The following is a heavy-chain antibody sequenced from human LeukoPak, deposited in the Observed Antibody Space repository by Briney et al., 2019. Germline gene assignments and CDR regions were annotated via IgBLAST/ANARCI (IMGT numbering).Heavy chain of an antibody. CDR3: ARDRGVVTPTPFDY. V-gene: IGHV4-59*11. J-gene: IGHJ4*02. CDR2: IYYTGST. CDR1: GGSISSHY. D-gene: IGHD2-21*02. Sequence: SETLSLTCTVSGGSISSHYCSWIRQPPGKGLEWSGYIYYTGSTYYNPSLKSRVTISVDTSKNQFSLKLSSVTAADTAVYYCARDRGVVTPTPFDYWGQGTLVTVSS.